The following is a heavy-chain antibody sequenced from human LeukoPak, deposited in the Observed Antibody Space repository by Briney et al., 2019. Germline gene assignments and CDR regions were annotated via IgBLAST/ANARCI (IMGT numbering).Heavy chain of an antibody. D-gene: IGHD6-25*01. J-gene: IGHJ6*03. Sequence: PSETLSLTCTVSGGSISSRSYYWGWIRQPPGKGLEWIGSIYHSGSTYYNPSLKSRATISVDTSKKQFSLRLNSVTAADTAVYYCARLADYYYYMDVWGKGTTVTVSS. V-gene: IGHV4-39*07. CDR1: GGSISSRSYY. CDR2: IYHSGST. CDR3: ARLADYYYYMDV.